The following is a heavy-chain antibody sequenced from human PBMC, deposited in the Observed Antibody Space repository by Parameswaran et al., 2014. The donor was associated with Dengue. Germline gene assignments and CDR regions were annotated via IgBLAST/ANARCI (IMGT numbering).Heavy chain of an antibody. CDR3: VRDPYYYGSGSDAFDL. Sequence: AGGSLRLSCAASGFTFSDYYMSWIRQAPGKGLEWVSYISSSGDTIYYADSVRGRFTISRDNAKNSLYLQMNSLRAEDTAVYYCVRDPYYYGSGSDAFDLWGQGTKVTVSS. D-gene: IGHD3-10*01. J-gene: IGHJ3*01. CDR2: ISSSGDTI. V-gene: IGHV3-11*01. CDR1: GFTFSDYY.